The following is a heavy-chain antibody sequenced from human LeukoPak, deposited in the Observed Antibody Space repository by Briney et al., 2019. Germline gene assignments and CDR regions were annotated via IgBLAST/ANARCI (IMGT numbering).Heavy chain of an antibody. D-gene: IGHD2-2*02. V-gene: IGHV3-30-3*01. Sequence: GRSLRLSCAASGFTFSSYAMHWVRQAPGKGLEWVAVISYDGSNKYYADSVKGRFTISRDNSKNTLYLQMNSLRAEDTAVYYCARDGYCSSTSCYTWDEAFDIWGQGTMVTVSS. J-gene: IGHJ3*02. CDR3: ARDGYCSSTSCYTWDEAFDI. CDR1: GFTFSSYA. CDR2: ISYDGSNK.